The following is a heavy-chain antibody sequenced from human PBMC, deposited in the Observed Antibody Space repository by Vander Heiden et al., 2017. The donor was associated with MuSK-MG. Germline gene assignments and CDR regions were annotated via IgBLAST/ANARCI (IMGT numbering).Heavy chain of an antibody. J-gene: IGHJ3*02. D-gene: IGHD2-15*01. Sequence: EVKLVESGGGLVQSGGSLRLSCAASGFTFSFYWMHWVRQAPGEGLLWVSHIHSDGSRTTYADSVKGRFTISRDNAKNTLYLQMNSLRPEDTAIDYCVRGDRGGFDIWGQGTMVTVSS. CDR2: IHSDGSRT. V-gene: IGHV3-74*01. CDR1: GFTFSFYW. CDR3: VRGDRGGFDI.